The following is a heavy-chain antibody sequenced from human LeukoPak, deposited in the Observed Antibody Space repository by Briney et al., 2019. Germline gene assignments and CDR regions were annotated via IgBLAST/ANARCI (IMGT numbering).Heavy chain of an antibody. V-gene: IGHV3-7*01. CDR2: IIQNGSEK. D-gene: IGHD3-16*01. CDR1: GFTFSSYW. Sequence: PGGSLRLSCAASGFTFSSYWMSCVRQAPGKGLEWVANIIQNGSEKYYVDSVRGRFTISRTNAKGSLYLQMTNLRAEDTAVYYCATDSFSFGDLNPGPWGQGTLVTVSS. J-gene: IGHJ5*02. CDR3: ATDSFSFGDLNPGP.